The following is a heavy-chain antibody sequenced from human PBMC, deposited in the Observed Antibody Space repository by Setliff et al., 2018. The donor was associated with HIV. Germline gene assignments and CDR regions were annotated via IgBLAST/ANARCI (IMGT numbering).Heavy chain of an antibody. J-gene: IGHJ4*02. CDR3: ARWGDGYNSYDS. D-gene: IGHD5-12*01. CDR2: IYYDAST. V-gene: IGHV4-61*08. CDR1: GGSISSGDYY. Sequence: SETLSLTCTVSGGSISSGDYYWSWIRQPPGKGLEWIGYIYYDASTIYTPSLNSRVIISVDTSKSQFSLNLSSVTAADTAVYYCARWGDGYNSYDSWGQGTLVTVSS.